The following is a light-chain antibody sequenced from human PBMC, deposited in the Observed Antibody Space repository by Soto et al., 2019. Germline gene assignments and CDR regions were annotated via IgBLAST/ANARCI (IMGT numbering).Light chain of an antibody. Sequence: DIQMTQSPSSLSASVGDRVTITCQASQDITNYLNWYQQKPGKAPKLLIYDASTLETGVPSRFSGSGSGTDFAFTISSLQPEDIATYYCQHFDTLPITFGQGTRLEIK. V-gene: IGKV1-33*01. CDR3: QHFDTLPIT. CDR1: QDITNY. J-gene: IGKJ5*01. CDR2: DAS.